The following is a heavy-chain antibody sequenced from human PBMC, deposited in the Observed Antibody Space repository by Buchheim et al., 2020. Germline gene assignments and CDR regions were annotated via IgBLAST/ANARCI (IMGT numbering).Heavy chain of an antibody. Sequence: QLQLQESGSGLVKPSQTLSLTCAVSGGSISSGGYSWSWIRQPPGEGLEWIGYTYHRGSTYYNPSLKRRVTISVDRSKNQFSLKLSSVTAADTAVYYCARNLYSTKWLNGMDVWGQGTT. J-gene: IGHJ6*02. V-gene: IGHV4-30-2*01. CDR1: GGSISSGGYS. CDR2: TYHRGST. D-gene: IGHD6-13*01. CDR3: ARNLYSTKWLNGMDV.